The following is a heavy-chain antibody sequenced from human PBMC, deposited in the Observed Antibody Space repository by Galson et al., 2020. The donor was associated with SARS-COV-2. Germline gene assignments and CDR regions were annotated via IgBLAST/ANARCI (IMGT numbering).Heavy chain of an antibody. Sequence: GESLKISCAASGFTFSSYGMHWVRQAPGKGLEWVAVIWYDGSNKYYADSVKGRFTISRDNSKNTLYLQMNSLRAEDTAVYYCASNRGAYYYDSSGYSPFDYWGQGTLVTVSS. V-gene: IGHV3-33*01. D-gene: IGHD3-22*01. CDR3: ASNRGAYYYDSSGYSPFDY. CDR1: GFTFSSYG. J-gene: IGHJ4*02. CDR2: IWYDGSNK.